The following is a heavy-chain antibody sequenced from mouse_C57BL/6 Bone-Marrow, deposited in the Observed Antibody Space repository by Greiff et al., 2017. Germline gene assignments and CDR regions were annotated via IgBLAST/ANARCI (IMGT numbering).Heavy chain of an antibody. CDR1: GYTFTSYW. D-gene: IGHD3-1*01. J-gene: IGHJ2*01. V-gene: IGHV1-50*01. Sequence: QVQLQQPGAELVKPGASVKLSCKASGYTFTSYWMQWVKQRPGQGLEWIGEIDPSDSYTNYNQKFKGKATLTVDTSSSTAYMQLSSLTSEDSAVYYCARSTGYVDDVDYWGQGTTLTVSS. CDR2: IDPSDSYT. CDR3: ARSTGYVDDVDY.